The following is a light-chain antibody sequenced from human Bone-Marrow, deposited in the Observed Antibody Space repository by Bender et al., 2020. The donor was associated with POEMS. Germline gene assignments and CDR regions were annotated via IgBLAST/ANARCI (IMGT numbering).Light chain of an antibody. CDR2: EAS. J-gene: IGLJ1*01. Sequence: QSALAQPASVSGSPGQSITISCTGTSSDVGAHNLVAWYQQYPGKATKLLIYEASKRPSGVSNRFSGSRSGVTASLTISGLQAEDEADYHCCAYAGSSAYGFGTGTTVTVL. CDR3: CAYAGSSAYG. CDR1: SSDVGAHNL. V-gene: IGLV2-23*01.